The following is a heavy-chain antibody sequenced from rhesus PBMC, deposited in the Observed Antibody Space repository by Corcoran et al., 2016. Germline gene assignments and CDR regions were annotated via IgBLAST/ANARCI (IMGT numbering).Heavy chain of an antibody. D-gene: IGHD3-9*01. V-gene: IGHV4S14*01. J-gene: IGHJ4*01. CDR3: ARNNHYHTYFDY. CDR2: IYGRGGSN. CDR1: GYSISSGYY. Sequence: QVQLQESGPGLVKPSETLSLTCAVSGYSISSGYYWNWIRQPPGKGLEWIGSIYGRGGSNYLNPSLKSRVTLSVDTSKNQFSLKVSSVTAADTAVYYCARNNHYHTYFDYWGQGVLVTVSS.